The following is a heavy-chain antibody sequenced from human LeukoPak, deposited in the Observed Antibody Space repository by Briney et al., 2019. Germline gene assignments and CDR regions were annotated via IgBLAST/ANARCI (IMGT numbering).Heavy chain of an antibody. D-gene: IGHD2-15*01. Sequence: PSETLSLTCTVSGGSINSYHWSWIRQPPGKGLEWIGYISYSGSTNYNPSLKSRVTISVTTTNNPFFLMLSSVTAAHPAVYSYAGEGPLSCSGGSCYARWGQGTLVTVSS. CDR2: ISYSGST. CDR3: AGEGPLSCSGGSCYAR. J-gene: IGHJ4*02. CDR1: GGSINSYH. V-gene: IGHV4-59*01.